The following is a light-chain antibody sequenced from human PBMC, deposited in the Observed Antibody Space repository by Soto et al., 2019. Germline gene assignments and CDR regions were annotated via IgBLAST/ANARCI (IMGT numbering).Light chain of an antibody. CDR1: SSDIGVYNY. CDR3: TSFTRTSTWV. CDR2: EVS. V-gene: IGLV2-14*01. Sequence: QSVLTQPASVSGSPGQSITISCTGNSSDIGVYNYVSWFQQHPGKAPKLMIYEVSNRPSGVSSRFSGSKSGNTASLTISGLQAEDEADYYCTSFTRTSTWVFGGGTKLTVL. J-gene: IGLJ3*02.